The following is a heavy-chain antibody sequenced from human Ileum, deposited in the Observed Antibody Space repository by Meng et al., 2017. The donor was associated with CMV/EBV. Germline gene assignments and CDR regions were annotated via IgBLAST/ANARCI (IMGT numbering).Heavy chain of an antibody. V-gene: IGHV4-34*01. CDR3: ARGLFRYPAYFDL. Sequence: QLQLQHWGDGLLKPSETLSLTLAVYGGSLRGHYCNWIRQSPGNGLHWIAEINHVGRTNSNPSLASRVTISQDTSKNQCSLKLNSVTVADSAVYYCARGLFRYPAYFDLWGQGTLVTVSS. CDR1: GGSLRGHY. D-gene: IGHD3-16*02. CDR2: INHVGRT. J-gene: IGHJ4*02.